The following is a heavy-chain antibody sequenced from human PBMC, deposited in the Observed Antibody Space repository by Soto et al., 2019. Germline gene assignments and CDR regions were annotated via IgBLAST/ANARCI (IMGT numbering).Heavy chain of an antibody. D-gene: IGHD2-21*01. J-gene: IGHJ3*01. Sequence: QEQLVESGGGMVQPGGSLRVSCAVSGFTLDTYGMHWVRQAAGQGLEWVAVSWHDGRHLDYADSVRGRFTVFRDDPKNSLCLEMSDLRDDDTAVYYCARHWGGCAPGACYSRVFDPLGQGTLVTVSS. CDR3: ARHWGGCAPGACYSRVFDP. CDR2: SWHDGRHL. V-gene: IGHV3-33*01. CDR1: GFTLDTYG.